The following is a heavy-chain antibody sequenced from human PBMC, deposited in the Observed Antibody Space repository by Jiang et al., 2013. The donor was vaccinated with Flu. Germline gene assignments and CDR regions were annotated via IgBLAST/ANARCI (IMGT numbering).Heavy chain of an antibody. J-gene: IGHJ4*02. CDR3: AHRFPFGDFAD. V-gene: IGHV2-5*02. Sequence: TLTLTCTFVWVLTNHVVEWAVGWIRQPPGKALEWLALIYWDDDKRYSPSLKSRLTISKDTSKNQVLLTMTNMDPVDTATYFCAHRFPFGDFADWGQGTLVTVSS. CDR1: VLTNHVVEWA. D-gene: IGHD4-17*01. CDR2: IYWDDDK.